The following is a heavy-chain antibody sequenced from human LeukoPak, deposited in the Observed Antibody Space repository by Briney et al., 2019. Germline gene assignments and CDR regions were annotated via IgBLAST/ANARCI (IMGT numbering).Heavy chain of an antibody. CDR2: INHSGST. CDR3: AIQRWLQFQ. CDR1: GGSFSSSGYY. J-gene: IGHJ4*02. D-gene: IGHD5-24*01. V-gene: IGHV4-39*01. Sequence: SETLSLTCTVSGGSFSSSGYYWSWIRQPPGKGLEWIGEINHSGSTNYNPSLKSRVTISVDTSKNQFSLKLSSVTAADTAVYYCAIQRWLQFQWGKRTLVTVSS.